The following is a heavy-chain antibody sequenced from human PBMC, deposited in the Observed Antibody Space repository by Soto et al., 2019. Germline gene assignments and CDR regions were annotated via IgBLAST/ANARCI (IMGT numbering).Heavy chain of an antibody. CDR1: GGSISSGGYY. CDR3: ARVKNVVVPAADYYSYGMDV. V-gene: IGHV4-31*03. Sequence: QVQLQESGPGLVKPSQTLSLTCTVSGGSISSGGYYWSWIRQHPGKGLEWIGYIYYSGSTYYNPSLKSRVTISVDTSKNQFSLKLSSVTAADTAVYYCARVKNVVVPAADYYSYGMDVWGQGTTVTVSS. D-gene: IGHD2-2*01. J-gene: IGHJ6*02. CDR2: IYYSGST.